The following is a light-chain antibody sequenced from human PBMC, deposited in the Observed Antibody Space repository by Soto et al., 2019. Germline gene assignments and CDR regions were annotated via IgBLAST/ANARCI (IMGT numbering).Light chain of an antibody. J-gene: IGKJ4*01. CDR3: QQRTNWPLT. Sequence: EIVLTQSPATLSLSPGERATLSCRASQSVSSYLAWYQQKPGHPPRLLIYDASNRATGIPARFSGSGSGTDFSLTISSLEPEDFAVYYCQQRTNWPLTFGGGTAVEIQ. V-gene: IGKV3-11*01. CDR1: QSVSSY. CDR2: DAS.